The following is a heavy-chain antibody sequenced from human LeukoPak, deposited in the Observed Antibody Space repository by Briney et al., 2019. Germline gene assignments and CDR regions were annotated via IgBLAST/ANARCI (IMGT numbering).Heavy chain of an antibody. CDR2: ISSSGNSI. D-gene: IGHD6-13*01. CDR1: GFTFGDYY. Sequence: PGGSLRLSCAASGFTFGDYYMSWIRQAPGKGLEWVSYISSSGNSISYADSVKGRFTISRDNAKNSPFLQMNSLRAEDTAVYYCARDQVSIAGTGIDYWGQGTLVTVSS. V-gene: IGHV3-11*04. CDR3: ARDQVSIAGTGIDY. J-gene: IGHJ4*02.